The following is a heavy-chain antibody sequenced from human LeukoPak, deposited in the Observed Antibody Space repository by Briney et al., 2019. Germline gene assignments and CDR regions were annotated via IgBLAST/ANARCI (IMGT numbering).Heavy chain of an antibody. V-gene: IGHV3-23*01. CDR3: AKDKRDGGSYYHDAFDI. CDR2: ISGSGGST. J-gene: IGHJ3*02. CDR1: GFTFSSYE. Sequence: PGGSLRLSCAASGFTFSSYEMNWVRQAPGKGLEWVSAISGSGGSTYYADSVKGRFTISRDNSKNTLYLQMNSLRAEDTAVYYCAKDKRDGGSYYHDAFDIWGQGTMVTVSS. D-gene: IGHD1-26*01.